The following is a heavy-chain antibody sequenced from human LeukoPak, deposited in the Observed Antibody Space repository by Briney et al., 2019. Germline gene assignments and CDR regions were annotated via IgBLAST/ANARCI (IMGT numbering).Heavy chain of an antibody. V-gene: IGHV3-30*02. CDR2: IRYDGSNK. J-gene: IGHJ4*02. CDR1: GFSFSSYV. CDR3: TKASAARCIGVFCYPFDH. D-gene: IGHD2-15*01. Sequence: GGSLRLSCAASGFSFSSYVMHWVRQAPGKGLEWVAFIRYDGSNKYYADSVKGRFTISRDNSKNILYLQMNSLRVEDTAVYYCTKASAARCIGVFCYPFDHWGQGTLVTVSS.